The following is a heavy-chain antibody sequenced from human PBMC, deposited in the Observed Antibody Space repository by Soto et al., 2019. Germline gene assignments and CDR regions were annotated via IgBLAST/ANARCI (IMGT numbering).Heavy chain of an antibody. CDR1: GFTFTSYA. J-gene: IGHJ4*02. D-gene: IGHD6-19*01. CDR2: ISGSGGST. Sequence: EVQLLESGGGLVQPGGSLRLSCAASGFTFTSYAMSWVRQAPGKGLEWVSTISGSGGSTDYADSVTGRFTVSRDNSKNTVYLQMNSLRAEDTAVYYCAKSVCGWYLDYWGQGTLVTVSS. V-gene: IGHV3-23*01. CDR3: AKSVCGWYLDY.